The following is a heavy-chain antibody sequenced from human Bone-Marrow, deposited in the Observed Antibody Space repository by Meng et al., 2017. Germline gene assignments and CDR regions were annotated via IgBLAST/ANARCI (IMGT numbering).Heavy chain of an antibody. D-gene: IGHD3-16*02. J-gene: IGHJ3*02. CDR2: INAGNGNT. Sequence: QVQLVQSGAEVKKPGASVKVSCKASGYTFTSYAMHWVRQAPGQRLEWMGWINAGNGNTKYSQKFQGRVTITRDTSASTAYMELSSLRSEDTAVYYCAARELSALSDAFDIWGQGTMVTVSS. CDR3: AARELSALSDAFDI. CDR1: GYTFTSYA. V-gene: IGHV1-3*01.